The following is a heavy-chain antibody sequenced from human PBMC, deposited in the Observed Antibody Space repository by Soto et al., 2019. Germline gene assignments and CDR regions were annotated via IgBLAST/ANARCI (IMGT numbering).Heavy chain of an antibody. D-gene: IGHD5-12*01. CDR1: GFTFSSYA. V-gene: IGHV3-23*01. J-gene: IGHJ2*01. CDR2: ISGSGGST. CDR3: AKDLSDSGYAYWYFDL. Sequence: EVQLLESGGGLVQPGGSLRLSCAASGFTFSSYAMSWVRQAPGKGLEWVSAISGSGGSTYYADSVKGRFTISRDNSKNTLYLQTNSLRAEDTAVYYCAKDLSDSGYAYWYFDLWGRGTLVTVSS.